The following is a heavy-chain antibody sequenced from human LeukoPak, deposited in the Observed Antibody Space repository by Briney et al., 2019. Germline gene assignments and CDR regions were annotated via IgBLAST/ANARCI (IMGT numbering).Heavy chain of an antibody. V-gene: IGHV4-34*01. CDR1: GGSFSGYY. Sequence: PSETLSLTCAVYGGSFSGYYWSWIRQPPGKGLEWIGEINHSGSTNYNPSLTSRVTISVDTSKKQFSLKLSSVTAADTAVYYCASHPSDGYCSSTSCYTWFDPWGQGTLVTVSS. CDR3: ASHPSDGYCSSTSCYTWFDP. J-gene: IGHJ5*02. D-gene: IGHD2-2*02. CDR2: INHSGST.